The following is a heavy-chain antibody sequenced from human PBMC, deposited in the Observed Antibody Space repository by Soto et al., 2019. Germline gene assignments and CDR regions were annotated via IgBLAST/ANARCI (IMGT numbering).Heavy chain of an antibody. D-gene: IGHD6-6*01. CDR2: INHSGST. V-gene: IGHV4-34*01. J-gene: IGHJ4*02. CDR3: ARDLMGSSSNGVLDY. Sequence: SETLSLTCAVYGGSFSGYYWSWIRQPPGKGLEWIGEINHSGSTNYNPSLKSRVTISVDTSKNQFSLKLSSVTAADTAVYYCARDLMGSSSNGVLDYWGQGTLVTVSS. CDR1: GGSFSGYY.